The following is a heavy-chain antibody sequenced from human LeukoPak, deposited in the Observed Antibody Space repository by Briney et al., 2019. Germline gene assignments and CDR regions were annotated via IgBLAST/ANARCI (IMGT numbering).Heavy chain of an antibody. CDR1: GFTFSSYG. Sequence: GGSLRLSCAASGFTFSSYGMHWVRQAPGKGLEWVAVIWYDGSNKYYADSVKGRFTISRDNSKNTLYLQMNSLRAEDTAVYYCASSPHTVSDAFGIWGQGTMVTVSS. V-gene: IGHV3-33*03. CDR3: ASSPHTVSDAFGI. CDR2: IWYDGSNK. J-gene: IGHJ3*02. D-gene: IGHD4-17*01.